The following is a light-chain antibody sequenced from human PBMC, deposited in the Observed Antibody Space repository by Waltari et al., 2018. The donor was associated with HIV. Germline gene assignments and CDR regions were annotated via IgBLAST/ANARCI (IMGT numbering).Light chain of an antibody. J-gene: IGLJ3*02. Sequence: QSALTQPASMSGSPGQSITISCTGSSLYIGLYDFVSWYKHLPYTAPQLIIYGVNRRPPRVTSRFSASKSGDVASLTISGLHTEDEADYYCTSHTLTRILLFGGGTRLTVL. CDR1: SLYIGLYDF. CDR2: GVN. V-gene: IGLV2-14*01. CDR3: TSHTLTRILL.